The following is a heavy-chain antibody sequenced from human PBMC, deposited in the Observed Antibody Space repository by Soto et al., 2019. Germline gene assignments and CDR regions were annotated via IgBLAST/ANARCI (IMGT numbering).Heavy chain of an antibody. CDR3: ARDLVGSGWPLRDAFDI. CDR2: TYYRSKWYN. D-gene: IGHD6-19*01. V-gene: IGHV6-1*01. Sequence: SQTLSLTCAISGDSVSSNSAAWNWIRQSPSRGLEWLGRTYYRSKWYNDYAVSVKSRITINPDTSKNQFSLQLNSVTPEDTAVYYCARDLVGSGWPLRDAFDIWGQGTMVTVSS. CDR1: GDSVSSNSAA. J-gene: IGHJ3*02.